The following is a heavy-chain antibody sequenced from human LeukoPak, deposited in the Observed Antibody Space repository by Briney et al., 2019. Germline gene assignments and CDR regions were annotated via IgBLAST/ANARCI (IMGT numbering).Heavy chain of an antibody. Sequence: QTGGSLRLSCAASGLTVGSSYMSWGRQAPGKGLEWVSIIYNDGSTYYADSMKGRFTISRDNSKNTLYLQVNSLRAEDTAMYYCARNILFAFDIWGQGTMVTVSS. J-gene: IGHJ3*02. D-gene: IGHD2/OR15-2a*01. V-gene: IGHV3-53*01. CDR1: GLTVGSSY. CDR2: IYNDGST. CDR3: ARNILFAFDI.